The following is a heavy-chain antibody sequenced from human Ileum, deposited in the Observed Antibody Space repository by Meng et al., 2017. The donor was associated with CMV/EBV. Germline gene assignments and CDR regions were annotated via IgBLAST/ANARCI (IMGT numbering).Heavy chain of an antibody. Sequence: QVHRQDSGPGLSKPLQTLSLTCTVSGDSISSGHYYGSWIRQTPGKGLEWIGHIHDSGSTYYNPSLQSRVTISVDTSKNQFSLKLSSVTAADTAVYYCARVWGIAVRPLDYWGQGTLVTVSS. CDR1: GDSISSGHYY. V-gene: IGHV4-30-4*01. J-gene: IGHJ4*02. D-gene: IGHD6-6*01. CDR3: ARVWGIAVRPLDY. CDR2: IHDSGST.